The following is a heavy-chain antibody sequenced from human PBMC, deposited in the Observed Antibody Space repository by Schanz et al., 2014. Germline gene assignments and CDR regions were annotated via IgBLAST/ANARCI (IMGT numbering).Heavy chain of an antibody. CDR3: AREGERKGMLPYYFDY. Sequence: QVQLVESGGGVVQPGRSLRLSCAASGFTFSSYAVHWVRQAPDKGLVWVAVTSSDGSLKYYADSVKGRFTISRDNSRDTVYLQMNSLRGQDTAVYYCAREGERKGMLPYYFDYWGQGALVTVSS. CDR1: GFTFSSYA. V-gene: IGHV3-30*04. J-gene: IGHJ4*02. D-gene: IGHD3-10*01. CDR2: TSSDGSLK.